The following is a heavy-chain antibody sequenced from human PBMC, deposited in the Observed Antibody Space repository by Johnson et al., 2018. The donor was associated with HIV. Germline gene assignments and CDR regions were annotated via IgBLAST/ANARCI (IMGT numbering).Heavy chain of an antibody. J-gene: IGHJ3*02. V-gene: IGHV3-30*04. D-gene: IGHD3-3*01. Sequence: QVQLVESGGGVVQPGRSLRLSCAASGFTFSSYAMHWVRQAPGKGLEWVAVISYDGSIKYYGDSVKGRLPISRDNSKNTLYLQMNSLRVEDTAVYYCARDELLRFLEWFIWGQGTMVTVSS. CDR3: ARDELLRFLEWFI. CDR1: GFTFSSYA. CDR2: ISYDGSIK.